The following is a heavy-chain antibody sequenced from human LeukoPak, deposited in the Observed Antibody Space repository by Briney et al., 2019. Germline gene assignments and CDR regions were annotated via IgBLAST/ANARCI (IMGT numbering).Heavy chain of an antibody. V-gene: IGHV4-4*07. Sequence: PSETLSLTCTVSGGSISSNYWSWIRQPAGKGLEWIGRIYTSGSTNYNPSLKSRVTMSVDTSKNQFSLKLSSVTAADTAVYYCARAGNPYTGYSSSWYYYYYMDVWGKGTTVTVSS. CDR1: GGSISSNY. D-gene: IGHD6-13*01. J-gene: IGHJ6*03. CDR3: ARAGNPYTGYSSSWYYYYYMDV. CDR2: IYTSGST.